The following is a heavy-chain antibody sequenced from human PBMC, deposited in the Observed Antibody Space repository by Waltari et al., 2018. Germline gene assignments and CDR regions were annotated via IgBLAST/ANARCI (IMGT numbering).Heavy chain of an antibody. CDR1: DFSPDYW. Sequence: EVQLVNSGGGLVQPGGPLSPSCAAPDFSPDYWLDWVRQAPGKGLVWVSRMKTDGTSITYADSVKGRFTISRDSAKNTYYLQMNSLRAEDTAVYYCTRNPGYWGQGTLVTVSS. CDR2: MKTDGTSI. V-gene: IGHV3-74*03. CDR3: TRNPGY. J-gene: IGHJ4*02.